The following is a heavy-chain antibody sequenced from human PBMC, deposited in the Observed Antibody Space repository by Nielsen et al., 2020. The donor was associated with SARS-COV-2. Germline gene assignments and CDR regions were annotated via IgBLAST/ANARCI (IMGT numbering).Heavy chain of an antibody. D-gene: IGHD3-16*01. V-gene: IGHV3-15*01. CDR2: IKSKTDGGTT. CDR1: GFTFSNAW. Sequence: GESLKISCVASGFTFSNAWMSWVRQAPGKGLEWVGRIKSKTDGGTTDYAAPVKGRFTISRDDSKNTLYLQMNSLKTEDTAVYYCTTATHAYYDGMDVWGQGTTVTVSS. CDR3: TTATHAYYDGMDV. J-gene: IGHJ6*02.